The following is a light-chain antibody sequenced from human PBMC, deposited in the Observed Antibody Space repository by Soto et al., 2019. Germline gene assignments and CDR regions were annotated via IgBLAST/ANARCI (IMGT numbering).Light chain of an antibody. CDR1: SSDVGGYNY. CDR3: SSYTSTVSYV. J-gene: IGLJ1*01. V-gene: IGLV2-14*01. Sequence: QSVLTQPASVSGSPGQSITISCTGTSSDVGGYNYVSWYQQHPGKAPKLMIYDVSNRPSGVSYRFSGSKSCNTASLTISGLQAEDEADYYCSSYTSTVSYVFGTGTKVTVL. CDR2: DVS.